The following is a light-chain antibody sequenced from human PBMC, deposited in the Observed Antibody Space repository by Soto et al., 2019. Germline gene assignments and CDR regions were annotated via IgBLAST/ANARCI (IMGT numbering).Light chain of an antibody. Sequence: QPALTQPASVSGSPGQSITISCTGTSSDVGSYNLVSWYQQHPGKAPKLMIYEVSKRPSGVSNRFSGSKSGNTASLTISGLQAEDEADYYCCSYAGSSLYVFGTGTKLTVL. V-gene: IGLV2-23*02. CDR3: CSYAGSSLYV. CDR1: SSDVGSYNL. J-gene: IGLJ1*01. CDR2: EVS.